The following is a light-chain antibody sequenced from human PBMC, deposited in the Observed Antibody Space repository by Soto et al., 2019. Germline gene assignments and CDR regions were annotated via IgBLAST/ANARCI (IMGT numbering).Light chain of an antibody. CDR1: QSLRRSNGVTF. CDR3: MQSIQLPPYT. CDR2: DVS. V-gene: IGKV2D-29*01. J-gene: IGKJ2*01. Sequence: DIVMSQTPLSLSVTPGQPASISCKSTQSLRRSNGVTFLSWYLQKPGQPPQLLIYDVSNRFSGVPDRFSGSGSGTDFTQKISRVEAEDVGIYYCMQSIQLPPYTFGQGTKLEI.